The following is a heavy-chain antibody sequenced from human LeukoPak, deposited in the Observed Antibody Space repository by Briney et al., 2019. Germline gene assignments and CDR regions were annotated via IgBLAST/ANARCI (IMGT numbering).Heavy chain of an antibody. V-gene: IGHV4-59*12. CDR2: IYYSGST. D-gene: IGHD6-19*01. Sequence: SETLSLTCTVSGGSISSYYWSWIRQPPGKGLEWIGYIYYSGSTNYNPSLKSRVTISVDTSKNQFSLKLSSVTAADTAVYYCARKRYSSGSFQHWGQGTLVTVSS. CDR1: GGSISSYY. J-gene: IGHJ1*01. CDR3: ARKRYSSGSFQH.